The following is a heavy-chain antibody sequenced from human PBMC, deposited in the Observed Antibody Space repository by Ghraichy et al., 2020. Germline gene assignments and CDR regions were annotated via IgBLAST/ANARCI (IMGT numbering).Heavy chain of an antibody. J-gene: IGHJ4*02. V-gene: IGHV3-7*01. CDR3: TSISLGGAGNDY. Sequence: GGSLRLSCAASGFSFTNSWMNWVRQAPGKGLEWVANIKPDGSEGYYVDSVKGRFTISRDNAQKSLYLHMTSLRADDTAVYYCTSISLGGAGNDYWGQGTLVTVSS. CDR2: IKPDGSEG. D-gene: IGHD6-19*01. CDR1: GFSFTNSW.